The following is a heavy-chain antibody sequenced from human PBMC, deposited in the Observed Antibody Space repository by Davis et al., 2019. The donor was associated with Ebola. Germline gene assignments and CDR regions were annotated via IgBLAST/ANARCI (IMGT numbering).Heavy chain of an antibody. CDR2: IFFDGSET. Sequence: GGSLRLSCEASGFTFSRYGMHWVRQAPGKGPEWLTYIFFDGSETFYADSVKGRFIISRDNSKNTLYLQMGRLRSDDTAMYYCVRDFFEFSSSSFSDSWGQGTLVTVSS. CDR3: VRDFFEFSSSSFSDS. V-gene: IGHV3-30*03. D-gene: IGHD6-6*01. J-gene: IGHJ4*02. CDR1: GFTFSRYG.